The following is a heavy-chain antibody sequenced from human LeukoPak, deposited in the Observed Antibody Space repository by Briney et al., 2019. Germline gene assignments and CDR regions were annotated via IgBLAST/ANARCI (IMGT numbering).Heavy chain of an antibody. CDR1: GFTFRTYG. J-gene: IGHJ4*02. D-gene: IGHD3-10*01. V-gene: IGHV3-30*03. Sequence: PGGSLRLSCAASGFTFRTYGMHWVRQAPGKGLEWVAVISYDGDPKFYADSVKGRFTISRDNSKNTVYLQMNSLRAEDTAVYYCARAPPYYYGSGSYYGEWGQGTLVTVSS. CDR3: ARAPPYYYGSGSYYGE. CDR2: ISYDGDPK.